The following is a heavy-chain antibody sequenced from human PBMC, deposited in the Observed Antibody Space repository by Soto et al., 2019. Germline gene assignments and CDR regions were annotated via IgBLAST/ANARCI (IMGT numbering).Heavy chain of an antibody. J-gene: IGHJ4*02. Sequence: ASVKVSCKASGYTFTGHYIHWARQAPEQGPEWMGEIGPESGATRYAQRFQGRVTMTRDMSITTVYMELNNLSPDDTAVYYCGRGRSGQIVVFYWGQGTPVTVSS. V-gene: IGHV1-2*02. CDR1: GYTFTGHY. D-gene: IGHD1-26*01. CDR3: GRGRSGQIVVFY. CDR2: IGPESGAT.